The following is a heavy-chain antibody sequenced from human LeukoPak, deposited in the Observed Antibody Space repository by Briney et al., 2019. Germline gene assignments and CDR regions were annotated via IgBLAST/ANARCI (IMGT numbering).Heavy chain of an antibody. CDR3: ARGYYDILTGYYGVFDY. D-gene: IGHD3-9*01. CDR1: GGSISSYY. Sequence: SETLSLTCTASGGSISSYYWSWIRQPPGKGLEWIGYIYYSGSTNYNPSLKSRVTISVDTSKNQFSLKLSSVTAADTAVYYCARGYYDILTGYYGVFDYWGQGTLVTVSS. J-gene: IGHJ4*02. CDR2: IYYSGST. V-gene: IGHV4-59*01.